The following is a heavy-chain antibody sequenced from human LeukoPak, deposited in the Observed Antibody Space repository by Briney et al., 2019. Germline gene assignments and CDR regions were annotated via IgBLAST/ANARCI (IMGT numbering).Heavy chain of an antibody. V-gene: IGHV3-64*01. Sequence: HPGGSLRLSWAASRFTFSRYAMHWVRQAPGKGLEHVSTISYNGDGTDYANSVKGRFTISRDNSKNTLSLQVGSLRPEDMAVYYCARGHFWSGYSYQDYYYYMDVWGKGTTVTVSS. CDR1: RFTFSRYA. J-gene: IGHJ6*03. CDR2: ISYNGDGT. D-gene: IGHD3-3*02. CDR3: ARGHFWSGYSYQDYYYYMDV.